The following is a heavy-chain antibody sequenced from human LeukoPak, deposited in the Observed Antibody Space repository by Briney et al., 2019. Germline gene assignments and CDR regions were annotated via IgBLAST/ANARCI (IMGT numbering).Heavy chain of an antibody. Sequence: GGSLRLSCTASGIPFNDYYMSWIRQAAGKGLEWVSYVSSSATYTKYADSVKGRCTISRDNAKNSLYLQMNSLRAEDTAVYYCASHGGHDYFDYWGQGTLVTVSS. J-gene: IGHJ4*02. CDR1: GIPFNDYY. CDR3: ASHGGHDYFDY. CDR2: VSSSATYT. V-gene: IGHV3-11*06. D-gene: IGHD5-12*01.